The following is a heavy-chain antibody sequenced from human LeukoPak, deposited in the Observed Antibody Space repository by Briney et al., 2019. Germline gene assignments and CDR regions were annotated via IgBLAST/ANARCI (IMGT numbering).Heavy chain of an antibody. Sequence: PGGSLRLSCAAPGFTFSSYGMHWVRQAPGKGLEWVAFIRNDGSYKYSADSVKGRFTISRDNSKKTLYLQMNSLRAEDTAVYYCAKDYGSGSYAFDPWGQGTLVTVSS. J-gene: IGHJ5*02. CDR1: GFTFSSYG. V-gene: IGHV3-30*02. D-gene: IGHD3-10*01. CDR3: AKDYGSGSYAFDP. CDR2: IRNDGSYK.